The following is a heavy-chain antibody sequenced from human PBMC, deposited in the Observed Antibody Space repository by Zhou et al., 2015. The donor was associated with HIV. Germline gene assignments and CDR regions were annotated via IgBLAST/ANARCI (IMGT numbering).Heavy chain of an antibody. CDR2: IIPNLHIT. Sequence: QVQLVQSGADLKKPGSSVKVSCKPSGGSFSNFGFNWVRQAPGQGLEWMGGIIPNLHITKHAQKFQGRVTFTADDSTSTVYMELSSLDSDDTALYYCARGLAVGYYYYGMDVWGRRDHGHRLL. CDR3: ARGLAVGYYYYGMDV. CDR1: GGSFSNFG. D-gene: IGHD6-19*01. J-gene: IGHJ6*02. V-gene: IGHV1-69*01.